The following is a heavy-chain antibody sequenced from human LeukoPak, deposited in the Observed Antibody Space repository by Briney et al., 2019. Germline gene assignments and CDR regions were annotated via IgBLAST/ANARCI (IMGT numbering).Heavy chain of an antibody. D-gene: IGHD5-18*01. CDR3: ARDSVDTAMAPFDY. CDR2: IIPILGIA. V-gene: IGHV1-69*04. CDR1: GYTFTSYA. Sequence: ASVKVSCKASGYTFTSYAISWVRQAPGQGLEWMGRIIPILGIANYAQKFQGRVTITADKSTSTAYMELSSLRSEDTAVYYCARDSVDTAMAPFDYWGQGTLVTVSS. J-gene: IGHJ4*02.